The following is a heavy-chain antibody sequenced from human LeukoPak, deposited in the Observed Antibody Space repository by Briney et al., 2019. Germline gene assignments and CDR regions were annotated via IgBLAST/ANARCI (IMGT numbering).Heavy chain of an antibody. CDR3: TPRPTTGEGY. Sequence: GGSLRLSCAASGFTLTNAWMTWVRQAPGKGLEWVGRIKSKTDGGTTDYAAPVKGRFTISRDDSKNTLYPQMNSLKTEDTAVYYCTPRPTTGEGYWGQGTLVTVSS. V-gene: IGHV3-15*01. J-gene: IGHJ4*02. CDR1: GFTLTNAW. CDR2: IKSKTDGGTT. D-gene: IGHD1-26*01.